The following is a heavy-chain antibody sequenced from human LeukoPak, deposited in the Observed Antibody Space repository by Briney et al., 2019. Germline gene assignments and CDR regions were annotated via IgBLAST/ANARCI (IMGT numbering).Heavy chain of an antibody. Sequence: ASVKVSCKASGYTFISYGISWVRQAPGQGLEWMGWISGDNGNTNYAQELQGRVTMTTDTSATTAYLELRSLRSDDTAIYYCAREDTRRGSRGYFDYWGQGTLVNVSS. CDR3: AREDTRRGSRGYFDY. V-gene: IGHV1-18*01. CDR2: ISGDNGNT. CDR1: GYTFISYG. J-gene: IGHJ4*02.